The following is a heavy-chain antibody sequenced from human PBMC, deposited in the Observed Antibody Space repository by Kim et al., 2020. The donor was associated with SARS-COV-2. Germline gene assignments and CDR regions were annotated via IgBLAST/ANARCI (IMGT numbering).Heavy chain of an antibody. Sequence: ASVKVSCKASGYTFTSYYMHWVRQAPGQGLEWMGIINPSGGSTSYAQKFQGRVTMTRDTSTSTVYMELSSLRSEDTAVYYCARGGLGDGIRIAARHWYNWFDPWGQGTLVTVSS. CDR2: INPSGGST. CDR1: GYTFTSYY. CDR3: ARGGLGDGIRIAARHWYNWFDP. J-gene: IGHJ5*02. V-gene: IGHV1-46*01. D-gene: IGHD6-6*01.